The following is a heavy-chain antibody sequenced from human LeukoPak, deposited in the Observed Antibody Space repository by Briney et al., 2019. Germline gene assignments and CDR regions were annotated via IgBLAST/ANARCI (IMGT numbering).Heavy chain of an antibody. D-gene: IGHD2-21*02. CDR2: IYYSGST. CDR3: VRVGDCGGDCYSDY. CDR1: GGSISSSSYY. Sequence: SETLSLTSSVSGGSISSSSYYWGWIRQPPGKGLEWIGSIYYSGSTYYNTSLKSRVTISVDTSKNQLSLKLSSVTAADTAVYYCVRVGDCGGDCYSDYWGQGTLVTVSS. V-gene: IGHV4-39*01. J-gene: IGHJ4*02.